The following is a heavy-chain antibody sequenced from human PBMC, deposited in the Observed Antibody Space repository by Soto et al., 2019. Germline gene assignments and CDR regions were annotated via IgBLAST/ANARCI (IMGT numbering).Heavy chain of an antibody. J-gene: IGHJ6*02. D-gene: IGHD3-22*01. V-gene: IGHV3-13*05. CDR3: ARARYDSSRYYLYAMDV. Sequence: PGGSVILSCVASGFILSGYDMHWVRQATGEGLEWVSAIGTAGDPYYSGSVKGRFTISRGNAENSVYLQMNSLRAGDTAVYYCARARYDSSRYYLYAMDVWGQGPPMAV. CDR1: GFILSGYD. CDR2: IGTAGDP.